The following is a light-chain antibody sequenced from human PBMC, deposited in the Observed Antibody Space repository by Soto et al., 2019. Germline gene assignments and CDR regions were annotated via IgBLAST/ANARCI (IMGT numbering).Light chain of an antibody. V-gene: IGKV1-9*01. J-gene: IGKJ5*01. CDR1: QGISSF. Sequence: GDRVTITCRASQGISSFLAWYQQKPGKAPKLLIYAASTLQSGVPSRFSGGGSGTDFSLIINGLQPEDFATYYCQQLNSYPITFGQGTRLEI. CDR2: AAS. CDR3: QQLNSYPIT.